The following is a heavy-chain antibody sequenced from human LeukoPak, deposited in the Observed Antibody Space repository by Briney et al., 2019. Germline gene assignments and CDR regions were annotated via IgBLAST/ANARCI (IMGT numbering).Heavy chain of an antibody. J-gene: IGHJ6*03. CDR1: GGSFSGYY. Sequence: SETLSLTCAVYGGSFSGYYWSWIRQPPGKGLEWIGEINHSGSTNYNPSLKSRVTISVDTSKNQFSLKLSSVTAADTAVYYCARFNIVVVPAARDYYYYMDVWGKGTTVTISS. V-gene: IGHV4-34*01. D-gene: IGHD2-2*01. CDR3: ARFNIVVVPAARDYYYYMDV. CDR2: INHSGST.